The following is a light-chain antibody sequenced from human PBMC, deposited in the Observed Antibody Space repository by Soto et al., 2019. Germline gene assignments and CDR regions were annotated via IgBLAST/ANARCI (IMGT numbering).Light chain of an antibody. V-gene: IGKV1-27*01. Sequence: DIQMTHSPSSLSASVGDRVTITCRANQGISNSLAWYQQKPGKVPKLLIYAASTLQSGVPSRFSGSGSGTDFTLTISSXQPEDVATYYCQKYNSAPPTFGQGTKMDIK. CDR1: QGISNS. J-gene: IGKJ1*01. CDR3: QKYNSAPPT. CDR2: AAS.